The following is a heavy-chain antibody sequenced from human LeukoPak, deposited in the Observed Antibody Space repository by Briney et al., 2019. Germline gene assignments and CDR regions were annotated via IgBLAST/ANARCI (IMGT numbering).Heavy chain of an antibody. J-gene: IGHJ4*02. CDR2: INWNGGST. D-gene: IGHD5-18*01. CDR1: GFTFDDYG. Sequence: GGSLRLSCAASGFTFDDYGMSWVRQAPGKGLEWVSGINWNGGSTGYADSVKGRFTISRGNAKNSLYLQMNSLRAEDTALYYCARLPYRGYSYGLLDYWGQGTLVTVSS. CDR3: ARLPYRGYSYGLLDY. V-gene: IGHV3-20*04.